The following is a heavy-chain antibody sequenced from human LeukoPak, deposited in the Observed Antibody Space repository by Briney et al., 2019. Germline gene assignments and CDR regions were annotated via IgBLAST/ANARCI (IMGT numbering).Heavy chain of an antibody. J-gene: IGHJ1*01. CDR3: ARAPSEIGGYYPEYFRH. D-gene: IGHD3-22*01. V-gene: IGHV3-74*01. Sequence: GGSLRLSCAASGFTFSSYWMHWVRQAPGKGLVWVSRIKSDGSTNYADSVKGRFTTSRDNAKNTLSLQMNSLRAEDTGVYYCARAPSEIGGYYPEYFRHWGQGTLVTVSS. CDR2: IKSDGST. CDR1: GFTFSSYW.